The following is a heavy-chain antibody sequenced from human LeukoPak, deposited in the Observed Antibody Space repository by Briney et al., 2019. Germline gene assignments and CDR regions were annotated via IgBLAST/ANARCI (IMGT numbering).Heavy chain of an antibody. D-gene: IGHD6-19*01. CDR2: VNYSGFT. CDR1: GGSFNGYY. CDR3: ARIGIAVPGFDF. J-gene: IGHJ4*02. Sequence: PSEILSLTCAVYGGSFNGYYWNWIRQPPGKGLEWIGEVNYSGFTNYNPSLKSRVAISVDTSQNQFSLNLTSVTAADTAVYYCARIGIAVPGFDFWGQGSLVTVSS. V-gene: IGHV4-34*01.